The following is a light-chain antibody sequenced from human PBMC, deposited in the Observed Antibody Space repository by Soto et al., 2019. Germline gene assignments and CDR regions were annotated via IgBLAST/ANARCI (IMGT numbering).Light chain of an antibody. CDR3: QQYFATPRT. J-gene: IGKJ1*01. CDR2: WAS. V-gene: IGKV4-1*01. Sequence: DIVMTQSPDSLAVSLGERATINCKASQSVFYTSVNKDYLAWYQHKEGHPPKLLIYWASTRESGVPDRFSGSGSGTDFTLTIRNLQAEDVAVDFCQQYFATPRTFGQGTKVQLK. CDR1: QSVFYTSVNKDY.